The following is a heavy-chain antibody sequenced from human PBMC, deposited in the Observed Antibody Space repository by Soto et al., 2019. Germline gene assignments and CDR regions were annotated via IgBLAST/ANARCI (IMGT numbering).Heavy chain of an antibody. CDR2: VYNSGST. CDR1: GGSISSNY. V-gene: IGHV4-59*01. CDR3: ARYRREAVAGYTLDN. Sequence: SETLSLTCTVSGGSISSNYWTWIRQPPGKGLEWIGSVYNSGSTNYNPYLKSRVTISEDTSKSQFSLKVNSMTAADTAAYYCARYRREAVAGYTLDNWGQGILVTVSS. J-gene: IGHJ4*02. D-gene: IGHD6-13*01.